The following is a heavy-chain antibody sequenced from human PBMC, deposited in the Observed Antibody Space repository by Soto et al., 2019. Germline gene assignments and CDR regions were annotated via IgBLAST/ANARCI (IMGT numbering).Heavy chain of an antibody. J-gene: IGHJ4*02. CDR2: IYYSGTT. CDR1: VYYISSSNW. Sequence: QVQLQESGPGLVKPSDTLSLTCAVSVYYISSSNWWGWIRQPPGKGLEWIGYIYYSGTTYYNPSLKSRVTMSVDTSKNQFSLKLTSVTAVDTAVYYCARREIQGPIDYWGQGTLVTGSS. V-gene: IGHV4-28*01. CDR3: ARREIQGPIDY. D-gene: IGHD1-26*01.